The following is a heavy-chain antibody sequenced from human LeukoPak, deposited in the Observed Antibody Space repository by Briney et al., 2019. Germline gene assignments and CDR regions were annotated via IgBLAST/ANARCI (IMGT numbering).Heavy chain of an antibody. CDR1: GFTFSSYA. V-gene: IGHV3-23*01. CDR3: AKLPRYCSGGSCYPLGMDV. Sequence: GGSLRLSCAASGFTFSSYAMSWVRQAPGKGLDWVSGISGSGGTTYYADSVEGRFTISRDNSKNTQYLQMNSLRAEDTAVYYCAKLPRYCSGGSCYPLGMDVWGKGTTVIVSS. D-gene: IGHD2-15*01. CDR2: ISGSGGTT. J-gene: IGHJ6*04.